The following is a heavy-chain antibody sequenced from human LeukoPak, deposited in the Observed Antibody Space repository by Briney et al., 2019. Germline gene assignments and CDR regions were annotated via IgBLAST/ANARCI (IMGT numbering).Heavy chain of an antibody. D-gene: IGHD1-7*01. V-gene: IGHV3-23*01. Sequence: GGSLRLSCAASGFTLSSYAMSWVRQAPGKGLEWVSAISGSGGSTYYADSVKGRFTISRDNSKNMLYLQMNRLRAEDTAVYYCAKRVTGTILDYWGQGTLVTVSS. CDR1: GFTLSSYA. J-gene: IGHJ4*02. CDR2: ISGSGGST. CDR3: AKRVTGTILDY.